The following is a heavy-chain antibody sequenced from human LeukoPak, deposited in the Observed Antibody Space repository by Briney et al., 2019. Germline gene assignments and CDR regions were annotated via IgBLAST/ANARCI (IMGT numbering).Heavy chain of an antibody. CDR3: ARGGRYFYESRFDS. J-gene: IGHJ4*02. CDR1: GYTFTGYY. Sequence: ASVRVSCKTSGYTFTGYYIHWVRQAPGQGLEWMGWINPNSGGTNYAQKFKGRVTMTTDTSISTAYMELSSLRSDDTAVYYCARGGRYFYESRFDSWGQGTLVTVSS. CDR2: INPNSGGT. D-gene: IGHD3-22*01. V-gene: IGHV1-2*02.